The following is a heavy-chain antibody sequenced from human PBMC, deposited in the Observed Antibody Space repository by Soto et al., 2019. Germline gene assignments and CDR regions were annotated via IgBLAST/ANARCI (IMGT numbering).Heavy chain of an antibody. J-gene: IGHJ4*02. V-gene: IGHV4-39*01. D-gene: IGHD6-19*01. Sequence: SETLSLTCTVSGGSISSSSYYWGWIRQPPGKGLEWIGSMYYSGSTYYNPSLKSRVTISVDTSKNQFSLKLSSVTAADTAVYYFARHSASGWYPYYFDYWGQGTLVTVSS. CDR1: GGSISSSSYY. CDR2: MYYSGST. CDR3: ARHSASGWYPYYFDY.